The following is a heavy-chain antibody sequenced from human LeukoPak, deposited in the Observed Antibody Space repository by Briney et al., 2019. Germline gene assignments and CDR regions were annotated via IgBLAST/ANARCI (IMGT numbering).Heavy chain of an antibody. Sequence: GESLKISCKGSGYSFTSYWIGWVHQMPGKGLEWMGIIYPGDSDTRYSPSFQGQVTISADKSISTAYLQWSSLKASDTAMYYCARLTFITGTPDAFDIWGQGTMVTVSS. CDR3: ARLTFITGTPDAFDI. V-gene: IGHV5-51*07. J-gene: IGHJ3*02. CDR2: IYPGDSDT. D-gene: IGHD1-20*01. CDR1: GYSFTSYW.